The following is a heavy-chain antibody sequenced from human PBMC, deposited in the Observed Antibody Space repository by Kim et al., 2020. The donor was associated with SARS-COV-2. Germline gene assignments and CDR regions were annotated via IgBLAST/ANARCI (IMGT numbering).Heavy chain of an antibody. D-gene: IGHD6-13*01. J-gene: IGHJ4*02. V-gene: IGHV3-11*04. Sequence: IFYADSVQGRFTISKDNAQTSRYLQMNSLGDEDTAVYYCAREDTSSCPFHNWGQGTLVTVSS. CDR2: I. CDR3: AREDTSSCPFHN.